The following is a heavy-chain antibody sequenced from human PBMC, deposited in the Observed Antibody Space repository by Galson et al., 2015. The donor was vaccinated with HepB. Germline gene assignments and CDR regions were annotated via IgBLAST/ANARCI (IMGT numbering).Heavy chain of an antibody. CDR1: GFTFSNAW. Sequence: SLRLSCAASGFTFSNAWMSWVRQAPGKGLEWVGRIKSKTDGGTTDYAAPVKGRFTISRDDSKNTLYLQMNSLKTEDTAVYYCTTDRAGDYTYYYYYGMDVWGQGTTVTVSS. CDR3: TTDRAGDYTYYYYYGMDV. D-gene: IGHD4-17*01. CDR2: IKSKTDGGTT. V-gene: IGHV3-15*01. J-gene: IGHJ6*02.